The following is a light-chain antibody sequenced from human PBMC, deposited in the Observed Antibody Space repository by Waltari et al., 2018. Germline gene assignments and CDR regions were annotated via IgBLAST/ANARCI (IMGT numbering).Light chain of an antibody. CDR2: VNSDGSH. J-gene: IGLJ3*02. Sequence: QLVVTQSPSASAPLGASVKLTCTLSSGHSSNVIAWLQQRPEKGPRYLMKVNSDGSHSKGDEIAERFSGSSSGAERYLTISSLQSDDEADYYCETGGHGTWVFGGGTKLTVL. CDR3: ETGGHGTWV. CDR1: SGHSSNV. V-gene: IGLV4-69*01.